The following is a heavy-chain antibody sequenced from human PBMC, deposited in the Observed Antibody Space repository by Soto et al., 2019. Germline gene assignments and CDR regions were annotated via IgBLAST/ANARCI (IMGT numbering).Heavy chain of an antibody. D-gene: IGHD3-22*01. CDR3: ARDSSGRSKPANYFDY. CDR1: GFTFSNYG. J-gene: IGHJ4*02. V-gene: IGHV3-33*01. Sequence: QVQLVESGGGVVQPGRSLRLSCAASGFTFSNYGMHWVRQAPGKGLEWVAVIWYDGSNKKYADSVKGRFTISRDNFRNTLYLQINSLRVEETGLYYCARDSSGRSKPANYFDYWGRGTLVTVSS. CDR2: IWYDGSNK.